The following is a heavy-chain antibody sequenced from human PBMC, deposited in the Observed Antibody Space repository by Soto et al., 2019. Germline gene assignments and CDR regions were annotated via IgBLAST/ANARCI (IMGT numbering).Heavy chain of an antibody. Sequence: GGSLRLSCAASGFTFSDYYMSWIRQAPGKGLEWVSYISSSGSTIYYVDSVRCRFTISRDNAKNSLYLQMNGLRAEDTAVYYCAIGGAYCSGGRCYYLPHGLDPWGQGTLVTVSS. V-gene: IGHV3-11*01. CDR1: GFTFSDYY. J-gene: IGHJ5*02. D-gene: IGHD2-15*01. CDR2: ISSSGSTI. CDR3: AIGGAYCSGGRCYYLPHGLDP.